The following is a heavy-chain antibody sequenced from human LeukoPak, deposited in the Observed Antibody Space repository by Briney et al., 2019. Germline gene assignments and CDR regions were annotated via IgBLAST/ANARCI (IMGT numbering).Heavy chain of an antibody. J-gene: IGHJ4*02. CDR3: ARDRKDGYYYDSSGYYYPLDY. CDR1: GFTFSSYS. Sequence: GGSLTLSCAASGFTFSSYSMNWVRQAPGKGLEWVSSISTSSSYIYYADSVKGRFTISRDNGKNPLYLQMNSLRAEDTAVYYCARDRKDGYYYDSSGYYYPLDYWGQGTLVTVSS. D-gene: IGHD3-22*01. V-gene: IGHV3-21*01. CDR2: ISTSSSYI.